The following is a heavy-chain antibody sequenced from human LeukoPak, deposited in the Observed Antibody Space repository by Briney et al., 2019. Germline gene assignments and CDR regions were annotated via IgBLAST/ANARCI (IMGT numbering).Heavy chain of an antibody. CDR3: ARAVDYGYNWFDP. V-gene: IGHV3-11*06. CDR2: ISSSSSYT. J-gene: IGHJ5*02. D-gene: IGHD4-17*01. Sequence: GGSLRLSCAASGFIFSNNIMSWIRQAPGKGLEWVSYISSSSSYTNYADSVKGRFTISRDNAKNSLYLQMNSLRAEDTAVYYCARAVDYGYNWFDPWGQGTLVTVSS. CDR1: GFIFSNNI.